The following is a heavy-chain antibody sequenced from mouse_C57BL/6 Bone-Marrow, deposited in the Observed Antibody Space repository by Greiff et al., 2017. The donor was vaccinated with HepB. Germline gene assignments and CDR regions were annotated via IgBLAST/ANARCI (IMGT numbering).Heavy chain of an antibody. CDR1: GFTFSDYG. V-gene: IGHV5-17*01. CDR2: ISSGSSTI. CDR3: ARPGSTVVAIDY. D-gene: IGHD1-1*01. Sequence: EVKLMESGGGLVKPGGSLKLSCAASGFTFSDYGMHWVRQAPEKGLEWVAYISSGSSTIYYADTVKGRFTISRDNAKNTLFLQMTSLRSEDTAMYYGARPGSTVVAIDYWGQGTTLTVSS. J-gene: IGHJ2*01.